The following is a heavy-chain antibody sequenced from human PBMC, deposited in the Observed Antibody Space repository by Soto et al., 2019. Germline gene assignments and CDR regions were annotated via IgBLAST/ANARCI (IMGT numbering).Heavy chain of an antibody. CDR1: GYTFTSYY. CDR3: ARDRPYHSSSWYWTHYYYCYGMDV. V-gene: IGHV1-46*01. J-gene: IGHJ6*02. Sequence: GASVKVSCKASGYTFTSYYMHWVRQAPGQGLEWMGIINPSGGSTSYAQKFQGRVTMTRDTSTSTVYMELSSLRSEDTAVYYCARDRPYHSSSWYWTHYYYCYGMDVWGQGTTVTVS. D-gene: IGHD6-13*01. CDR2: INPSGGST.